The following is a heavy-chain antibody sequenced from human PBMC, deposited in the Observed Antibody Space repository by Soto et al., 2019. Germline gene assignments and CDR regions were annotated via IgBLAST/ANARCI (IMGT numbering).Heavy chain of an antibody. D-gene: IGHD2-15*01. Sequence: QVQLVQSGAEVKKPGASVKVSCKASGYTFTNYAMHWVRQAPGQRLEWMGWINAGNGNTKYSQKFQGRVTITRDTSASTAYMDLSXLRSEDTAVYYCARGPGGPDGPGDYWGQGTLVTVSS. CDR1: GYTFTNYA. CDR3: ARGPGGPDGPGDY. J-gene: IGHJ4*02. CDR2: INAGNGNT. V-gene: IGHV1-3*01.